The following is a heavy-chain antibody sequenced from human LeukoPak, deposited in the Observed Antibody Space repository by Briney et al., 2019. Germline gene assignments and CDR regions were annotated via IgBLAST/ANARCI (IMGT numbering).Heavy chain of an antibody. CDR2: ISYDGSNK. CDR1: GFTFSSYG. J-gene: IGHJ6*02. D-gene: IGHD5-12*01. V-gene: IGHV3-30*18. CDR3: AKEEWLRRDFNGMDV. Sequence: GSLRLSCAASGFTFSSYGMHWVRQAPGKGLEWVAVISYDGSNKYYADSVKGRVTISRDNSKNTLHLQMNSLRAEDTAIYYCAKEEWLRRDFNGMDVWGQGTTVSVSS.